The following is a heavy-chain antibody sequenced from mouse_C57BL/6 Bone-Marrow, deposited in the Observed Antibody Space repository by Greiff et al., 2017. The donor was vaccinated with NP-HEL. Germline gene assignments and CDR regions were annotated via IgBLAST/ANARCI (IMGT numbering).Heavy chain of an antibody. CDR2: ISGGGGNT. J-gene: IGHJ4*01. V-gene: IGHV5-9*01. CDR1: GFTFSSYT. D-gene: IGHD2-10*01. Sequence: EVMLVESGGGLVKPGGSLKLSCAASGFTFSSYTMSWVRQTPEKRLEWVATISGGGGNTYYPDSVKGRFTISRDNAKNTLYLQMSSLRSEDTALYYCASAYYGKGHYAMDYWGQGTSVTVSS. CDR3: ASAYYGKGHYAMDY.